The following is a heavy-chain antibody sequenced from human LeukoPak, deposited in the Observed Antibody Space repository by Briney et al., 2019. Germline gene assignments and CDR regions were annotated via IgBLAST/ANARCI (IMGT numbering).Heavy chain of an antibody. CDR2: IKQDGSEK. D-gene: IGHD6-13*01. J-gene: IGHJ4*02. Sequence: GGSLRLSCAASGFTFSSYWMSWVRQAPGKGLEWVANIKQDGSEKYYVDSVKGRFTISRDNAKNSLYLQMNSLRAEDTAVYYCARDQGSSSVEPLDYWGQGTLVTVSS. CDR1: GFTFSSYW. CDR3: ARDQGSSSVEPLDY. V-gene: IGHV3-7*01.